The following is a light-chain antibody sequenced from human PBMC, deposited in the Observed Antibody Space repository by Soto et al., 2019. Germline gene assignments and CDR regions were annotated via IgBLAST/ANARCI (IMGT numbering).Light chain of an antibody. CDR2: STD. CDR1: SSNIGSTT. Sequence: QSVLTQPPSASGALGQRVTISCSGGSSNIGSTTVNWYQQPPGTAPNLLICSTDHRPSGVPDRFSGSKSGTSASLAISGLQSEDEADYYCATWDGSLTGYVFGTGTKLTVL. V-gene: IGLV1-44*01. CDR3: ATWDGSLTGYV. J-gene: IGLJ1*01.